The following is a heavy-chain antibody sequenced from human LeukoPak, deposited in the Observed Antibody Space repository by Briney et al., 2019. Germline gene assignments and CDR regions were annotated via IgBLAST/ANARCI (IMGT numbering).Heavy chain of an antibody. Sequence: PSETLSLTCTVSGGSISSSSYYWGWLRQPPGKGLEWIGSIYHSGSTYYNPSLKSRVTISIDTSKNQFSLKLSSVTAADTAVYYCARDESRFDTITIESVGDNWFDPWGQGTLVTVSS. J-gene: IGHJ5*02. CDR2: IYHSGST. V-gene: IGHV4-39*07. CDR3: ARDESRFDTITIESVGDNWFDP. D-gene: IGHD5/OR15-5a*01. CDR1: GGSISSSSYY.